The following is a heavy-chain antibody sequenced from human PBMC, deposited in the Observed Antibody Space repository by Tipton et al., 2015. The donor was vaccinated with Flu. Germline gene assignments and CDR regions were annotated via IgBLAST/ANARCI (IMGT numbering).Heavy chain of an antibody. V-gene: IGHV4-61*02. CDR1: GDSISSGDSY. D-gene: IGHD3-22*01. CDR2: TYTTGST. Sequence: TLSLTCSVSGDSISSGDSYWSWIRQPAGKGLAWIGRTYTTGSTNYIYYRPSLKSRVTISVDTSKNHLSLRLNSVTAADTAVYYCARYYFDSSGVHWFDSRGQGTLLTVSS. J-gene: IGHJ5*01. CDR3: ARYYFDSSGVHWFDS.